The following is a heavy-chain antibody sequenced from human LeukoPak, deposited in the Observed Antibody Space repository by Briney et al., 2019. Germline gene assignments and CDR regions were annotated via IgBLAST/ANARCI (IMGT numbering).Heavy chain of an antibody. CDR3: ATDRGWRTSGYYLYYFED. J-gene: IGHJ4*02. CDR1: GFIFTGYF. Sequence: GGSLRLSCAASGFIFTGYFMSWVRQAPGKGLEWVASIKHDGSERYYVDSVRGRFTISRDNTKNLLYLQMSSLRAEDTAVYYCATDRGWRTSGYYLYYFEDWGQGTLVTFSS. V-gene: IGHV3-7*01. D-gene: IGHD3-3*01. CDR2: IKHDGSER.